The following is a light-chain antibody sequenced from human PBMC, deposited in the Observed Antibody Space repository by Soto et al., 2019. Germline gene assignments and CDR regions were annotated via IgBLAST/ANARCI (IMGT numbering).Light chain of an antibody. CDR1: SSDVGSYNL. V-gene: IGLV2-23*01. CDR2: EGS. Sequence: QSVLTQPASVSGSPGQSITISCTGTSSDVGSYNLVSWYQQHPGKAPKLMIYEGSKRPSGVSNRFSGSKSGNTASLTISGLQAEDEADYYCCSFAGSSTVVLGGGTKLNVL. CDR3: CSFAGSSTVV. J-gene: IGLJ2*01.